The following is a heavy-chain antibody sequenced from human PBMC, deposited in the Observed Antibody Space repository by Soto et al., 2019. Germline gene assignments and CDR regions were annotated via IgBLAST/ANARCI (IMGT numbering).Heavy chain of an antibody. CDR1: GYTFTSYY. V-gene: IGHV1-46*01. CDR3: ARDGPKGIVVVPAAIDYGMDV. CDR2: INPSGGST. J-gene: IGHJ6*02. Sequence: ASVKVSCKASGYTFTSYYMHWVRQAPGQGLEWMGIINPSGGSTSYAQKFQGRVTMTRDTSTSTVYMELSSLRSEGTAVYYCARDGPKGIVVVPAAIDYGMDVWGQGTTVTVSS. D-gene: IGHD2-2*01.